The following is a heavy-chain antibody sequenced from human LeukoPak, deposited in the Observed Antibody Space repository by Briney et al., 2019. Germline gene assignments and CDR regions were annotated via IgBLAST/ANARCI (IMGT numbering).Heavy chain of an antibody. CDR3: ARGGGGVVVPAAKRGIFRWFDP. D-gene: IGHD2-2*01. J-gene: IGHJ5*02. Sequence: PSETLSLTCTVSGGSISSYYWSWIRQPAGKGLEWIGRIYTTGSTNYNPSLKSRVTISVDTSKNQFSLKLSSVTAADTAVYYCARGGGGVVVPAAKRGIFRWFDPWGQGTLVTVSS. CDR1: GGSISSYY. CDR2: IYTTGST. V-gene: IGHV4-4*07.